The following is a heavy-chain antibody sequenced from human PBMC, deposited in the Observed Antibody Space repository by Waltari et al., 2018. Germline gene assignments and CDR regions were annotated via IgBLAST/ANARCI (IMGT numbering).Heavy chain of an antibody. CDR2: INHSGST. V-gene: IGHV4-34*01. CDR3: ARDYDILTGYGY. CDR1: GGSFSGYY. D-gene: IGHD3-9*01. Sequence: QVQLQQWGAGLLKPSETLSLTCAVYGGSFSGYYWSWIRQPPGKGLEWIGEINHSGSTNYNPSLKSRVTISVDTSKNQFSLKLSSVTAADTAVYYCARDYDILTGYGYWGQGTLVTVSS. J-gene: IGHJ4*02.